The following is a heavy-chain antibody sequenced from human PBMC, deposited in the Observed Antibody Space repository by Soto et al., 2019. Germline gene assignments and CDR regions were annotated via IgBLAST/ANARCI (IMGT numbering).Heavy chain of an antibody. J-gene: IGHJ4*02. V-gene: IGHV4-4*07. CDR2: IYSDGST. Sequence: PSETLSLTCIVSGGSITSYHWSCIRQPAGKGLEWIGRIYSDGSTNYNPSLKSRVTMSVDTSKNQFSLKLTSMTAADTAMYYCARMRAAGTFDYWGQGTLVTVSS. CDR1: GGSITSYH. CDR3: ARMRAAGTFDY. D-gene: IGHD6-13*01.